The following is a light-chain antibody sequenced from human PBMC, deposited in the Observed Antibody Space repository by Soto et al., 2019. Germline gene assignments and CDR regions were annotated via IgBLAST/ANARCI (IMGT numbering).Light chain of an antibody. Sequence: EIVLTQSPGTLSLSPGERATLSCRASQSVSSSYLAWYQQNRGQAPRLLIYGASSRAPGIPDRFGGSESGTEFTLTISSLEPEDFAVYYCRQYGSSPWTFGQGTKVEIK. CDR3: RQYGSSPWT. V-gene: IGKV3-20*01. CDR2: GAS. CDR1: QSVSSSY. J-gene: IGKJ1*01.